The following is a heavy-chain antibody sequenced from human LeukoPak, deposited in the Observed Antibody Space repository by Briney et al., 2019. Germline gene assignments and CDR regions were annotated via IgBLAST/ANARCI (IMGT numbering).Heavy chain of an antibody. J-gene: IGHJ5*02. D-gene: IGHD3-10*01. V-gene: IGHV1-69*13. Sequence: SVKVSCKASGGTFSSYAISWVRQAPGQGLEWMGGIIPIFGTANYAQKFQGRVTITADESTSTAYMELSSLRSEDTAVYYCATTKAGVPGRPRGMVNWFDPWGQGTLVTVSS. CDR2: IIPIFGTA. CDR1: GGTFSSYA. CDR3: ATTKAGVPGRPRGMVNWFDP.